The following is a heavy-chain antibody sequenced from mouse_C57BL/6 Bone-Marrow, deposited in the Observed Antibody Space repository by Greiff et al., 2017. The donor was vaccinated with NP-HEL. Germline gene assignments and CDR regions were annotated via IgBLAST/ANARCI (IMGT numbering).Heavy chain of an antibody. Sequence: VQLKESGGGLVKPGGSLKLSCAASGFTFSSYAMSWVRQTPEKRLEWVATISDGGSYTYYPDNVKGRFTISRDNAKNNLYLQMSHLKSEDTAMYYCARDERSGFAYWGQGTLVTVSA. CDR2: ISDGGSYT. D-gene: IGHD3-2*02. CDR1: GFTFSSYA. V-gene: IGHV5-4*01. J-gene: IGHJ3*01. CDR3: ARDERSGFAY.